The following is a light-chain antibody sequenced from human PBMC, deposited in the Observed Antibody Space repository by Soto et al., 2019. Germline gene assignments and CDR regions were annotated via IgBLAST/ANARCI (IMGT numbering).Light chain of an antibody. CDR1: QSVSSNY. Sequence: IVLTQSPGTLSLSPGERATLSCRASQSVSSNYLAWSQQKPGQAPRLLIYGASSRATGIPDRFSGSGSGTDFTLTISRLEPEDFAVYYCQQYGRSPLTFGGGTKVEIK. CDR2: GAS. V-gene: IGKV3-20*01. J-gene: IGKJ4*01. CDR3: QQYGRSPLT.